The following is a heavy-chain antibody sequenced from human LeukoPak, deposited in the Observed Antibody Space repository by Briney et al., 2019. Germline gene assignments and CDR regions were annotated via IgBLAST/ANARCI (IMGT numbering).Heavy chain of an antibody. CDR1: GYTFTGYY. V-gene: IGHV1-2*02. Sequence: GASVKVSCKASGYTFTGYYMSWVRQAPGQGLEWMGGIIPNSGRANYAQKFQGRVTMTTDKSTSTAYMELSRLISDDTAVDYRGRFGAVIDYLIDYWGQGTLVTVSS. D-gene: IGHD3-3*01. CDR3: GRFGAVIDYLIDY. CDR2: IIPNSGRA. J-gene: IGHJ4*02.